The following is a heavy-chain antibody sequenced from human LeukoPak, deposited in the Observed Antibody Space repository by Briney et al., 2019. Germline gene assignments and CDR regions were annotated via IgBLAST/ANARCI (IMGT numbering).Heavy chain of an antibody. J-gene: IGHJ4*02. D-gene: IGHD4-17*01. CDR3: AKPWREDGDYWSFNY. CDR2: ISGSGAST. CDR1: GFSFSSYW. V-gene: IGHV3-23*01. Sequence: GGSLRLSCAASGFSFSSYWMSWVRQAPGKGLEWVSAISGSGASTYYADSVKGRFTISRDNSKNTLYLQMNSLRAEDTAVYYCAKPWREDGDYWSFNYWGQGTLVTVSS.